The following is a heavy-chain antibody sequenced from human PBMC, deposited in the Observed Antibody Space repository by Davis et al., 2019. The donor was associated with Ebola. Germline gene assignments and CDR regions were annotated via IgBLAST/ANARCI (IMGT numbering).Heavy chain of an antibody. Sequence: GESLKISCEGSGYRFRFNWLGWARQVPGKGLEWMGFIYADDSDTRYSPSFQGHVTMSADKSISTAYLQWSRLEASDSAIYYCARWEAATGIFDLWGQGTLVTVSS. D-gene: IGHD1-1*01. CDR3: ARWEAATGIFDL. CDR2: IYADDSDT. J-gene: IGHJ4*02. CDR1: GYRFRFNW. V-gene: IGHV5-51*01.